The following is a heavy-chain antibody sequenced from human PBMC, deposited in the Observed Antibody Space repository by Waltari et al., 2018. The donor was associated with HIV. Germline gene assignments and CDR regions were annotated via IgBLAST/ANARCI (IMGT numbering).Heavy chain of an antibody. CDR1: GLRFRHFT. CDR2: ISYDATNK. Sequence: GLLVASGGGVVQRGRVPRPCGASCGLRFRHFTMRCVRQSADKGLEWVTAISYDATNKYYSDSVKVRLTVSRDNRKNTLYLQMNSLRPEDSGVYFCVRVGGRIPMIVVAPFDHWGQGTRVTVSS. D-gene: IGHD3-22*01. V-gene: IGHV3-30-3*01. J-gene: IGHJ4*02. CDR3: VRVGGRIPMIVVAPFDH.